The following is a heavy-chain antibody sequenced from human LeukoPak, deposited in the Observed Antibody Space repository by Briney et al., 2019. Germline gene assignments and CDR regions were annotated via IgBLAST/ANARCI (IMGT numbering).Heavy chain of an antibody. D-gene: IGHD2-2*01. V-gene: IGHV3-23*01. Sequence: PGGSLRLSCAASGFTFSSNAMSRVRQAPGKGLEWGPAISGSAGSTYYADPVKGRFTIARANPTNTLYLPMTRLRAEDTAVCDCANDSGYCSSTSCSGYWGQGTLVTVSS. CDR2: ISGSAGST. CDR3: ANDSGYCSSTSCSGY. CDR1: GFTFSSNA. J-gene: IGHJ4*02.